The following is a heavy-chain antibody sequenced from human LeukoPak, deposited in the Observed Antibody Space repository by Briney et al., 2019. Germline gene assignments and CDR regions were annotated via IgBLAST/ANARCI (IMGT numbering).Heavy chain of an antibody. CDR2: RSTNSGNT. Sequence: ASVKVSCKAVGYTFTSYDIIWVRQATGQGLEWMGWRSTNSGNTGYAHKFQGRSTMTRNTSISTAYMELSSLRSEDTAVYYCARWGGYDFDYYHGMDVWGQGTTVTVAS. J-gene: IGHJ6*02. D-gene: IGHD5-12*01. CDR1: GYTFTSYD. CDR3: ARWGGYDFDYYHGMDV. V-gene: IGHV1-8*01.